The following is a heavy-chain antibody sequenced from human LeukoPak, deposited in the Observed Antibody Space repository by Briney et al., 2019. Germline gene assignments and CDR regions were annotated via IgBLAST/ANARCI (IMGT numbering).Heavy chain of an antibody. CDR2: ISGSGGST. CDR3: AKGSSPSRPYYFDS. V-gene: IGHV3-23*01. J-gene: IGHJ4*01. D-gene: IGHD2-2*01. CDR1: GLTFGPYA. Sequence: GGSLRLSCAASGLTFGPYAMSWVRQVPGKGLEWVSAISGSGGSTYYADSVKGRFTISRDNSKNTLYLQMNSLRAEDTAVYYCAKGSSPSRPYYFDSWGHGTLVTVSS.